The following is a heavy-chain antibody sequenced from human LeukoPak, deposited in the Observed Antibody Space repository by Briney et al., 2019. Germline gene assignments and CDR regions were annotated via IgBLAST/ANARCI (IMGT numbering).Heavy chain of an antibody. D-gene: IGHD1-14*01. V-gene: IGHV1-46*01. CDR3: ARFHVTVGMDV. CDR1: GYTFTSYY. Sequence: ASVKVSCKASGYTFTSYYMHWVRQAPGQGLEWMGIINPSGGSTSYAQKFQGRVTMTRDTSKNQFSLKLSSVTAADTAVYYCARFHVTVGMDVWGQGTTVTVSS. CDR2: INPSGGST. J-gene: IGHJ6*02.